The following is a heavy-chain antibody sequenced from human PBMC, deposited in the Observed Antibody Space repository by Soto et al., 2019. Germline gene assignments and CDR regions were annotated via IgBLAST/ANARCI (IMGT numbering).Heavy chain of an antibody. CDR1: GDSISSDYYH. Sequence: QVQLQQSGPGLVKPSQTLSLTCTVSGDSISSDYYHWTWIRQSPGKGLEWIGYIHHSGSIFYNPSFKSRVTISVDTSKNHFSLHPSSVTAADTAMYLYSREDDGRDSLDVRGQGNTVTDSP. CDR3: SREDDGRDSLDV. V-gene: IGHV4-30-4*08. CDR2: IHHSGSI. J-gene: IGHJ6*01. D-gene: IGHD1-1*01.